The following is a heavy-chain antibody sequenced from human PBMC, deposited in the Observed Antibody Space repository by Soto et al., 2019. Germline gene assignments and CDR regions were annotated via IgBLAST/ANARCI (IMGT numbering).Heavy chain of an antibody. CDR3: TSDTARVYYGMDV. V-gene: IGHV3-73*02. Sequence: EVQLVESGGGLVQPGGSLKLSCAASGFTFSGSAMHWVRQASGKGLEWVGRIRSKANSYATAYAASVKGRFTISRDDSKNTAYLQMNSLKSEDPAVYYCTSDTARVYYGMDVWGQGTTVTVAS. D-gene: IGHD5-18*01. J-gene: IGHJ6*02. CDR1: GFTFSGSA. CDR2: IRSKANSYAT.